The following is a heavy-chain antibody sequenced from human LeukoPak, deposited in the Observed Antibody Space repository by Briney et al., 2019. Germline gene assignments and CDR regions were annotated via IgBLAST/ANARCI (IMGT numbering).Heavy chain of an antibody. CDR2: INHIGST. Sequence: PSETLSLTCAVYGGSFSGYYWSWIRQPPGKGLEWIGEINHIGSTNYNPSLKSRVTISVDTSKNQFSLKLSSVTAADTAVYYCARGGYSYGYDWFDPWGQGTLVTVSS. D-gene: IGHD5-18*01. V-gene: IGHV4-34*01. CDR1: GGSFSGYY. J-gene: IGHJ5*02. CDR3: ARGGYSYGYDWFDP.